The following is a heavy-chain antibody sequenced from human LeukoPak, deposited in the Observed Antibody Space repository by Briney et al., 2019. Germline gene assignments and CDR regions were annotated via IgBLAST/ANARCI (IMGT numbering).Heavy chain of an antibody. J-gene: IGHJ5*02. CDR3: ARGSPIYGSGSIPRWFDP. Sequence: ASVKVSCKASGYTFTSYGISWVRQAPGQGLEWMGWISAYNGNTNYAQKLQGRVTMTIDTSTSTAYMELRSLRSDDTAVYYCARGSPIYGSGSIPRWFDPWGQGTLVTVSS. CDR1: GYTFTSYG. D-gene: IGHD3-10*01. V-gene: IGHV1-18*01. CDR2: ISAYNGNT.